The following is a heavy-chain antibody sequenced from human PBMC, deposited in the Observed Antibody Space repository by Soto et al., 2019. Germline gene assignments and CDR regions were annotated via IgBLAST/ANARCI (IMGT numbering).Heavy chain of an antibody. J-gene: IGHJ4*02. V-gene: IGHV4-34*01. D-gene: IGHD3-22*01. CDR3: ASESGGYPDY. CDR2: INHSGST. CDR1: GGSFSGYY. Sequence: QVQLQQWGAGLLKPSETLSLTCAVYGGSFSGYYWSWIRQPPGKGLEWIGEINHSGSTNYNPSLKSRVPISVDTSKNQFSLKLSSVTAADTAVYYCASESGGYPDYWGQGTLVTVSS.